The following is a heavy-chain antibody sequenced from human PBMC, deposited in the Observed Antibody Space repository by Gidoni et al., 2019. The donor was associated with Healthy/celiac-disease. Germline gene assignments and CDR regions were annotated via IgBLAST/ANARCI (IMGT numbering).Heavy chain of an antibody. V-gene: IGHV4-30-4*01. CDR1: GGSISSGDYY. D-gene: IGHD3-3*01. J-gene: IGHJ4*02. Sequence: QVQLQESRPGLVKPSQTLSLTCTFSGGSISSGDYYWSWIRQTPGKGLEWIGYIYYSGSTYYNPSLKSRVTISVDTSKNQFSLKLSSVTAADTAVYYCARGIFGVDEYFDYWGQGTLVTVSS. CDR2: IYYSGST. CDR3: ARGIFGVDEYFDY.